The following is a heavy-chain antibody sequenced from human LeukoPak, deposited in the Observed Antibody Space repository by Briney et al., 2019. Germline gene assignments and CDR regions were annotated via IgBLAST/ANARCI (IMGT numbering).Heavy chain of an antibody. D-gene: IGHD6-13*01. Sequence: GGSLRLSCAASGFTFSSYAMSWVRQAPGKGLEWVSAISGSGGSTYHADSVKGRFTISRDNSKNTLYPQMNSLRAEDTAVYYCAKASNSSSWYFYFDYWGQGTLVTVSS. J-gene: IGHJ4*02. CDR3: AKASNSSSWYFYFDY. V-gene: IGHV3-23*01. CDR2: ISGSGGST. CDR1: GFTFSSYA.